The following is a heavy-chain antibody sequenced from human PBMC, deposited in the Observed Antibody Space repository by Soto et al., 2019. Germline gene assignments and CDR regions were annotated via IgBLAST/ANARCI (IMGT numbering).Heavy chain of an antibody. D-gene: IGHD5-12*01. CDR3: AREDSVDIVATIMPLVDH. V-gene: IGHV3-48*02. CDR1: GFSFSSYS. J-gene: IGHJ4*02. Sequence: GSLRLSCAASGFSFSSYSMNWVRQAPGKGLEWVSYISSFSSTIHYADSVKGRFTISRDNAKNSLYLQMDSLRDEDTAIYYCAREDSVDIVATIMPLVDHWGQGTLVTVSS. CDR2: ISSFSSTI.